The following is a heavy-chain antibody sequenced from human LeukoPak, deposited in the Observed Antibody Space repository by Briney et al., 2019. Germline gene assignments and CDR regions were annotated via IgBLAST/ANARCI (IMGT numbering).Heavy chain of an antibody. J-gene: IGHJ4*02. CDR3: WRKGSMTARPFVSIDY. D-gene: IGHD6-6*01. CDR2: LHTSGSN. Sequence: PSETLSLTCTVSGGSISTFYWRWLRHPSGKGLEWMGRLHTSGSNDDNPSLKSRVTISVEATKTQFPLKLSPVTAAATAVYYGWRKGSMTARPFVSIDYWGQRTLVTVSS. V-gene: IGHV4-4*07. CDR1: GGSISTFY.